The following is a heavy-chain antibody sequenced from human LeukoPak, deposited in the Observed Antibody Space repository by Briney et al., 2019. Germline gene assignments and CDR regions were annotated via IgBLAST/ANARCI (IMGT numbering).Heavy chain of an antibody. J-gene: IGHJ4*02. CDR3: AARPRMPPRFDY. CDR1: GFTFSSYS. CDR2: ISSSYNTI. V-gene: IGHV3-48*01. Sequence: GGSLRLSCSASGFTFSSYSMNWVRQAPGKGLEWVSYISSSYNTIYYADSVKGRFTISRDNAKNSLFLQMNSLRAEDTAIYYCAARPRMPPRFDYWGQGALVTVSS. D-gene: IGHD1-14*01.